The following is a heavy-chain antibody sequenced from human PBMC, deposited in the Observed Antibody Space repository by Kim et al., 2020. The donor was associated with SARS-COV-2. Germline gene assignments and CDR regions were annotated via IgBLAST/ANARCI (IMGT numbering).Heavy chain of an antibody. Sequence: GESLKISCKGSGYSFTSYWIGWVRQMPGKGLEWIGIIYPGDSDTRYSPSFQGQVTISADKSISTAYLQWSSLKASDTAMYYCARHEGYCSSTSCFQIDYWGQGTLVTVSS. CDR3: ARHEGYCSSTSCFQIDY. V-gene: IGHV5-51*01. CDR2: IYPGDSDT. CDR1: GYSFTSYW. J-gene: IGHJ4*02. D-gene: IGHD2-2*01.